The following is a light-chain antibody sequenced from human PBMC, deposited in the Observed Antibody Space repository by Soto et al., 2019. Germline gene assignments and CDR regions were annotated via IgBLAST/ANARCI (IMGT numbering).Light chain of an antibody. Sequence: QSVLTQPASGSGSPGQSITMSCTGTSSNVGSYKLVSWYQQHPGKAPKLMIFEVNNRPSGVSNRFSGSKAVNTASLTISGLKVEDEADYYCCLSAGSPTDVFGTGSKVTVL. V-gene: IGLV2-23*02. CDR3: CLSAGSPTDV. CDR1: SSNVGSYKL. J-gene: IGLJ1*01. CDR2: EVN.